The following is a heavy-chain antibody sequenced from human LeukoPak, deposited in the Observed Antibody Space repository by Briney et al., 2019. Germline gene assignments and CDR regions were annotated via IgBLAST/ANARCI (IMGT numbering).Heavy chain of an antibody. J-gene: IGHJ6*03. CDR1: GYTFTGYY. CDR3: ARDPMRGSGWYNSYYYYYMDV. CDR2: INPNSGGT. V-gene: IGHV1-2*02. D-gene: IGHD6-19*01. Sequence: GASVKVSCKASGYTFTGYYMHWVRQAPRQGLEWMGWINPNSGGTNYAQKFQGRVTMTRDTSISTAYMELSRLRSDDTAVYYCARDPMRGSGWYNSYYYYYMDVWGKGTTVTVSS.